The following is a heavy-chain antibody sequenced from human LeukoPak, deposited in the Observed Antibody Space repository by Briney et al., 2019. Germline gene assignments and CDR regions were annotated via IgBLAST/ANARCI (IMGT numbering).Heavy chain of an antibody. D-gene: IGHD6-19*01. CDR1: GGSISSGDYY. CDR2: IYYSGST. V-gene: IGHV4-30-4*08. Sequence: PSETLSLTCTVSGGSISSGDYYWSWIRQPPGKGLEWIGYIYYSGSTYYNPSLKSRVTISVDTSKNQFSLKLSSVTAADTAVYYCARLRSSGWSGDAFDIWGQGTMVTVSS. J-gene: IGHJ3*02. CDR3: ARLRSSGWSGDAFDI.